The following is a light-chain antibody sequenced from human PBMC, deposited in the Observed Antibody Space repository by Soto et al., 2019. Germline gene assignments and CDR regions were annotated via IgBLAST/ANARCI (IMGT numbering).Light chain of an antibody. CDR3: QQYGSSPP. CDR1: QSVTIK. Sequence: EIVLTQSPAILSLSPGERASPYCRASQSVTIKLAWYQQKPGQPPRLLIFGASSRATGIPDRFSGSGSGTDFTLTISRLEPEDFAVYYCQQYGSSPPFGQGTKVDIK. J-gene: IGKJ1*01. V-gene: IGKV3-20*01. CDR2: GAS.